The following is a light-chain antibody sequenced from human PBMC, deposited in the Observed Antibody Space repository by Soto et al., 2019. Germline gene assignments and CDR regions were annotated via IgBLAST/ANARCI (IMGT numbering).Light chain of an antibody. V-gene: IGKV1-9*01. CDR1: QAISSY. Sequence: DIQLTQSPSFLSAPVGDRVTITCRTSQAISSYLAWYHQKPGKAPQLLISAASTLQTGVPSRFSGSGSETEITLTSSSQQPEYCATYYCQQLKSYPLSCGGGTKVEI. CDR2: AAS. J-gene: IGKJ4*01. CDR3: QQLKSYPLS.